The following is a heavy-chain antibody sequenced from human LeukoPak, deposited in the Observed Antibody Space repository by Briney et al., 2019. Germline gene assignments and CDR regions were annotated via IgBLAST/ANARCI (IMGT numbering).Heavy chain of an antibody. J-gene: IGHJ3*02. D-gene: IGHD2-15*01. V-gene: IGHV3-30*18. CDR3: VKGSPLQIVVVIAATPGDAFDI. CDR1: GFAFSTYG. Sequence: GGSLRLSCGASGFAFSTYGMHWVRQAPGKGLEWVAVISYDGSNKYYADSVKGRFTISRDNSKNTLYLQMNSLRAEDTAVYYCVKGSPLQIVVVIAATPGDAFDIWGQGTMVTVSS. CDR2: ISYDGSNK.